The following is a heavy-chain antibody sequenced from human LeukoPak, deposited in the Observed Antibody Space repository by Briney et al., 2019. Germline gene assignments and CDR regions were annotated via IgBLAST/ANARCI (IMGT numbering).Heavy chain of an antibody. Sequence: AGGSLRLSCVASGFTLSSYEMNWVRQAPGKGLQWVSYISSGSSTIYYADSVKGRFTISRDNAKNSLCLQMNSLRDEDTAVYYCARENIVVVTAIRDAFDIWGQGTMVTVSS. CDR3: ARENIVVVTAIRDAFDI. V-gene: IGHV3-48*02. D-gene: IGHD2-21*02. CDR2: ISSGSSTI. J-gene: IGHJ3*02. CDR1: GFTLSSYE.